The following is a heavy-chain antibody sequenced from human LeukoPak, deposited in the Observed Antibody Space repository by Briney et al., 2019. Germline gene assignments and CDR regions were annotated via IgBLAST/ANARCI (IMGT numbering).Heavy chain of an antibody. V-gene: IGHV3-30*18. D-gene: IGHD3-16*01. CDR1: GFTFRTFG. CDR3: AKDNTYDWDYIDH. CDR2: ISYDGSSE. J-gene: IGHJ4*02. Sequence: GGSLRLSCEASGFTFRTFGMHWVRPAPGKGLEWVATISYDGSSEYYADSTKGRFTISRDNSKTTLYLQMNSLRVADTAVYYCAKDNTYDWDYIDHWGRGILVTVSS.